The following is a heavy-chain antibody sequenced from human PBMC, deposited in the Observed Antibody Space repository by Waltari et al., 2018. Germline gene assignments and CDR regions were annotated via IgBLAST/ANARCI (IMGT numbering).Heavy chain of an antibody. CDR1: GGTFSSYA. CDR3: ARSSEVQLVRDYYYYMDV. V-gene: IGHV1-69*14. Sequence: QVQLVQSGAEVKKPGSSVKVSCKASGGTFSSYAISWVRQAPGQGLEWMGGISPIFGTANYAQKFQGRVTITADKSTSTAYMELSSLRSEDTAVYYCARSSEVQLVRDYYYYMDVWGKGTTVTVSS. CDR2: ISPIFGTA. J-gene: IGHJ6*03. D-gene: IGHD6-6*01.